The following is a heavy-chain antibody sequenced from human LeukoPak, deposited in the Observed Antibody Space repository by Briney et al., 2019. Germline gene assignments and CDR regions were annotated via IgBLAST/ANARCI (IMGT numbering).Heavy chain of an antibody. CDR2: INHSGST. V-gene: IGHV4-34*01. Sequence: SETLSLTCAVYGGSFSGYYWSWIRQPPGKGLEGIGKINHSGSTNYNPSLKSRVTISVDTSKNPFSLKLSSVTAADTAVYYCANTPLAAAGSPSAPFDPWGQGTLVTVSS. CDR1: GGSFSGYY. D-gene: IGHD6-13*01. CDR3: ANTPLAAAGSPSAPFDP. J-gene: IGHJ5*02.